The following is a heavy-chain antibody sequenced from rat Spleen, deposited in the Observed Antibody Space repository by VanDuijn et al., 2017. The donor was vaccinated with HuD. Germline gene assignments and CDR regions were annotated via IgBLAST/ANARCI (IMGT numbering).Heavy chain of an antibody. Sequence: EVQVVESGGGLVQPGRSLKLSCGASGFTFSSFAMAWVRQAPKKGLEWVATISSGGTNTYYPDSVKGRFTISRDNAKSTLYLQMDSLRSEDTATYFCARLGGLRNWFAYWGQGTLVTVSS. CDR2: ISSGGTNT. CDR1: GFTFSSFA. CDR3: ARLGGLRNWFAY. J-gene: IGHJ3*01. D-gene: IGHD4-3*01. V-gene: IGHV5-25*01.